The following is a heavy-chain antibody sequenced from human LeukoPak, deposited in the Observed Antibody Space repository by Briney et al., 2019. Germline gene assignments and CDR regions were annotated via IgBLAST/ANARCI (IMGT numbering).Heavy chain of an antibody. CDR2: IIPIFGTA. V-gene: IGHV1-69*01. D-gene: IGHD3-3*01. CDR1: GGTFSSYA. J-gene: IGHJ6*02. CDR3: ACGGVVIKEGYYYGMDV. Sequence: GSSVKVSCKASGGTFSSYAISWVRQAPGQGLEWMGGIIPIFGTANYAQKFQGRVTITADESTSTAYMELSSLRSEDTAVYYCACGGVVIKEGYYYGMDVWGQGTTVTVSS.